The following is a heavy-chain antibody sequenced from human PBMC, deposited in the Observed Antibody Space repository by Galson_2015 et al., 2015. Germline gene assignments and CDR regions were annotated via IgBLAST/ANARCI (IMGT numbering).Heavy chain of an antibody. CDR3: ARVYDFWSGPAYNWFDP. CDR1: GGTFSSNA. CDR2: IIPIFGIA. D-gene: IGHD3-3*01. V-gene: IGHV1-69*10. J-gene: IGHJ5*02. Sequence: SVKVSCKASGGTFSSNAISWVRQAPGQGLEWMGGIIPIFGIANYAQKFQGRVTITADKSTSTAYMELSSLRSEDTAVYYCARVYDFWSGPAYNWFDPWGQGTLVTVSS.